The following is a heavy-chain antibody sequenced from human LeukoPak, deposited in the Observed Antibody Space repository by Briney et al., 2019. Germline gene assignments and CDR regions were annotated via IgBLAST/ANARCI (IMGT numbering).Heavy chain of an antibody. V-gene: IGHV5-51*01. CDR2: IYPGDSDT. D-gene: IGHD1-1*01. J-gene: IGHJ4*02. CDR3: ARQNDVRLDY. CDR1: GYTFSSYW. Sequence: GESLRISCKGSGYTFSSYWIGWVRQMPGKGLEWMGIIYPGDSDTRYSPSLQGQVTISVDTSIGTAYLQWSSLKASDTAIYYCARQNDVRLDYWGQGTLVTVSS.